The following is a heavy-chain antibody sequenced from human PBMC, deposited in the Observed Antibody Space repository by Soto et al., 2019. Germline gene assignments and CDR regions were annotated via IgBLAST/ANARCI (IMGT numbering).Heavy chain of an antibody. CDR2: IFWDDTK. CDR3: IQSRCGGDCLQSYASYYYYGMDV. V-gene: IGHV2-5*02. Sequence: SGPTLVNPTHTLTLTCTFSGISRSTSEVGVGWIRQPPGKALQWLAHIFWDDTKRYSPSLNSRLTITKDTSKNQVVFTMTNMDPVDTATYYCIQSRCGGDCLQSYASYYYYGMDVWGQGTTVTVSS. D-gene: IGHD2-21*02. J-gene: IGHJ6*02. CDR1: GISRSTSEVG.